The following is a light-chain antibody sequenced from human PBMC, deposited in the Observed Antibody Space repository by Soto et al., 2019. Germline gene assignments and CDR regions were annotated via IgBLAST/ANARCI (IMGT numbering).Light chain of an antibody. Sequence: IQLTQSPSSLSASVGDRVTITCRASQRISSWLAWYQQKPGKAPKLLIYDASSLESGVPSRFSGSGSGTEFTLTISSLQPDDFATYYCQQYNSYPTFGQGTKVDIK. CDR3: QQYNSYPT. CDR1: QRISSW. J-gene: IGKJ1*01. V-gene: IGKV1-5*01. CDR2: DAS.